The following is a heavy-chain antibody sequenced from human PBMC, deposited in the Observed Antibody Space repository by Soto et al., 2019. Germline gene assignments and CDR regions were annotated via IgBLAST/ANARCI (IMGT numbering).Heavy chain of an antibody. D-gene: IGHD1-1*01. J-gene: IGHJ4*02. CDR1: GFSLTTSAVA. Sequence: QITLQESGPRLVKPTQTLTLTCTFSGFSLTTSAVAVGWIRQPPGKALEWLAVVYGSGDKFYSPSLRSRLTITKDNSKNQVVLTLTDMDPVDTGTYFCVRRNDPYYFDYWGQGTLVTVSS. CDR3: VRRNDPYYFDY. V-gene: IGHV2-5*04. CDR2: VYGSGDK.